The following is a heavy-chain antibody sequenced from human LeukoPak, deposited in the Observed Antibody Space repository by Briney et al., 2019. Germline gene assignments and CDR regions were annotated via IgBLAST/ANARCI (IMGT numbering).Heavy chain of an antibody. D-gene: IGHD4-17*01. CDR1: GFTFSSYG. V-gene: IGHV3-33*01. CDR3: ARDYGENIDY. CDR2: IWYDGSNK. Sequence: GGSLRLSCAASGFTFSSYGMHWVRQAPGQGLEWVAVIWYDGSNKYYADSVKGRFTISRDNSKTTLYLQMNSLRAEDTAVYYCARDYGENIDYWGQGTLVTASP. J-gene: IGHJ4*02.